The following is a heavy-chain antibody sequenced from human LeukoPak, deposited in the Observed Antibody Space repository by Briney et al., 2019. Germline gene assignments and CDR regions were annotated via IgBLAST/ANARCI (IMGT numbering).Heavy chain of an antibody. Sequence: SETLSLTCTVSGGSISNYYWTWIRQPAGKGLEWVGRIYTTGSTNYNPSLESRVTLSVDTSKNQFSLRLTSVTAADTAVYFCARLEHDYGDPDDVFDVWGQGTMVTVSS. D-gene: IGHD4-17*01. CDR1: GGSISNYY. V-gene: IGHV4-4*07. CDR2: IYTTGST. J-gene: IGHJ3*01. CDR3: ARLEHDYGDPDDVFDV.